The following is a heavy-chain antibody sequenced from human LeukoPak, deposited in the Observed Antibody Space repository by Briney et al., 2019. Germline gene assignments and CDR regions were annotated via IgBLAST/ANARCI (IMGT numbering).Heavy chain of an antibody. CDR2: VSYSGSP. V-gene: IGHV4-38-2*01. D-gene: IGHD4-11*01. Sequence: PSETLSLTCAVSGYSISSGYYWGWIRQPPGKGLEWLGSVSYSGSPYYNPSLKSRVTISIDTSKNQFSLRLTSVTAADTAVYYCARPLTGYSNSFVFWGQGTLVTVSS. CDR1: GYSISSGYY. CDR3: ARPLTGYSNSFVF. J-gene: IGHJ4*02.